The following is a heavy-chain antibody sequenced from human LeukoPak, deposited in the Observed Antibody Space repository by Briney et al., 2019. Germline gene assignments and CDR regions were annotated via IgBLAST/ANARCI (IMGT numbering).Heavy chain of an antibody. CDR3: ARARNCSSGACYKDY. J-gene: IGHJ4*02. D-gene: IGHD2-15*01. CDR1: GLAFSGYW. CDR2: INGDGSRT. Sequence: PGGSLRLSCAASGLAFSGYWMHWVRQAPGEGLVWVSRINGDGSRTSYADSVKGRFTISRDNAKNTLYRQMNSLGAEDTAVYYCARARNCSSGACYKDYWGQGTLVTVSS. V-gene: IGHV3-74*01.